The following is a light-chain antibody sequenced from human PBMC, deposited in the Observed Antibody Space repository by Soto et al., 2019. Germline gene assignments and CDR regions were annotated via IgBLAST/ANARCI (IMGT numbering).Light chain of an antibody. Sequence: VLMAQSPATLSVSPGERVTFSCRASQSVSNNLAWYQQKPGQAPRLLIYTASTRATGIPARFSGSGSGTEFTLTISSLQSEDFAVYYCQQYNNWPLTFGGGSKADLK. CDR1: QSVSNN. J-gene: IGKJ4*01. CDR2: TAS. V-gene: IGKV3-15*01. CDR3: QQYNNWPLT.